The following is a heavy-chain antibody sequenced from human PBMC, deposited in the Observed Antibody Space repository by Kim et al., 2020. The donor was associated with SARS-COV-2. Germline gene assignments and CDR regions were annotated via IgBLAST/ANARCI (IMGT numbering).Heavy chain of an antibody. D-gene: IGHD3-10*01. CDR1: GGSISTYY. J-gene: IGHJ5*02. CDR2: IYYTGRT. CDR3: ARDLGGVRGVNWFDP. V-gene: IGHV4-59*13. Sequence: ETLSLTCTVSGGSISTYYWSWIRQSPGKGLEWIGCIYYTGRTNNNPSLRSRLTISVDTSMNQFSLKLSSVTAADTAIYYCARDLGGVRGVNWFDPWGQGILVTVSS.